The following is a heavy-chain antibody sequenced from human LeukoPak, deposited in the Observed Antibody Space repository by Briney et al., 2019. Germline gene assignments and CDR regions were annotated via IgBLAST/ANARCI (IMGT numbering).Heavy chain of an antibody. CDR1: GFTFSSYS. D-gene: IGHD2-15*01. V-gene: IGHV3-21*01. CDR2: ISSSSSYI. J-gene: IGHJ4*02. CDR3: ARDEAVVVVAATPAFDY. Sequence: PGGSLRLSCAASGFTFSSYSTNWVRQAPGKGLEWVSSISSSSSYIYYADSVKGRFTISRDNAKNSLYLQMNSLRAEDTAVYYCARDEAVVVVAATPAFDYWGQGTLVTVSS.